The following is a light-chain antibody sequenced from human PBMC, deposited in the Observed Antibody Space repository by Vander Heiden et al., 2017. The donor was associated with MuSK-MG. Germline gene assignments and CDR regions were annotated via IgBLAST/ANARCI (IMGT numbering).Light chain of an antibody. J-gene: IGKJ4*01. CDR2: WAS. CDR3: QQDDYNPLT. V-gene: IGKV4-1*01. Sequence: DIELTQSPDTLTVSLGERATINCKSSRSLFYNSNNQNYLAWYQKRPGQPPKVLLYWASTRESGVPDRFIGSGSGTDFTLTITSLQAEDVAVYFCQQDDYNPLTFGEGTMVEIK. CDR1: RSLFYNSNNQNY.